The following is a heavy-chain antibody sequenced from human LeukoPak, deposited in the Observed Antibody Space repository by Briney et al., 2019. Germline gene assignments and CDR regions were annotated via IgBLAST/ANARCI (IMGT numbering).Heavy chain of an antibody. J-gene: IGHJ3*01. CDR1: GGSFSGYY. CDR2: INHAGST. D-gene: IGHD1-26*01. V-gene: IGHV4-34*01. CDR3: ARGEKWDLHAFDV. Sequence: SETLSLTCAVYGGSFSGYYWSWIRQSPGKGLEWIGEINHAGSTDYNPSLKSRVTISVDTSKNQFSLRLTSLTSTDTAIYYCARGEKWDLHAFDVWGHGTMVTVSS.